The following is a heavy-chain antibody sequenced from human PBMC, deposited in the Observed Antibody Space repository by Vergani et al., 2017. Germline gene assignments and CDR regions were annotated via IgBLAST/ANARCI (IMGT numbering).Heavy chain of an antibody. CDR2: IYYSGST. V-gene: IGHV4-59*12. J-gene: IGHJ3*02. Sequence: QVQLQESGPGLVKPSETLSLTCTVSGGSISSYYWSWIRQHPGKGLGWIGYIYYSGSTNYNPSLKSRVPISVDTSKNHFSLKLSSVTAAETAVYYCARGLVSGRKSRAFYIWGQGRMVTVSS. CDR3: ARGLVSGRKSRAFYI. CDR1: GGSISSYY. D-gene: IGHD1-26*01.